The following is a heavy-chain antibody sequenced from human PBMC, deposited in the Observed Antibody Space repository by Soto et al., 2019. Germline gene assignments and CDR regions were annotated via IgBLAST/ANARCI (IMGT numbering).Heavy chain of an antibody. CDR3: ARVLELRFDP. J-gene: IGHJ5*02. Sequence: ASVKVSCKASGYTFTSYAMHWVRQAPGQRLEWMGWINAGNGNTKYSQKLQGRVTITRDTSASTAYMELSSLRSEDTAVYYCARVLELRFDPWGQGTLVTVSS. V-gene: IGHV1-3*01. D-gene: IGHD1-7*01. CDR1: GYTFTSYA. CDR2: INAGNGNT.